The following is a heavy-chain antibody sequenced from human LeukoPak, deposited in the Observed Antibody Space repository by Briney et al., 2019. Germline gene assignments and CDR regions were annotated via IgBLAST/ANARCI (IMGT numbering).Heavy chain of an antibody. V-gene: IGHV4-31*02. Sequence: SQTLSLTCTVSGGSISSGDCYWSWIRQHPGKGLEWIGYIYYSGDTYYNPSPKSRVTISMDTSGNQFSLKLSSVTAADTAVYYCARAPRHTNSWYYFDYWGQGTLVSVSS. CDR3: ARAPRHTNSWYYFDY. CDR2: IYYSGDT. CDR1: GGSISSGDCY. D-gene: IGHD2-2*01. J-gene: IGHJ4*02.